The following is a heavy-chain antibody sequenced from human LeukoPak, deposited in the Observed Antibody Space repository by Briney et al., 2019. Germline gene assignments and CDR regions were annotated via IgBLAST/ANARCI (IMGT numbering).Heavy chain of an antibody. CDR2: ISGSGGST. CDR3: VRDGRSGWHFDY. J-gene: IGHJ4*02. CDR1: GFTFSSYA. Sequence: PGGSLRLSCAASGFTFSSYAMRWVRQAPGKGLEWVSAISGSGGSTYYADSVKGRFTNSRDNVENSVFLQMNSLRAEDTAVYYCVRDGRSGWHFDYWGQGALVTVSS. V-gene: IGHV3-23*01. D-gene: IGHD6-19*01.